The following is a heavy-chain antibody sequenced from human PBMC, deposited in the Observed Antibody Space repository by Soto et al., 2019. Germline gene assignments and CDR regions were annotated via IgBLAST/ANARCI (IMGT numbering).Heavy chain of an antibody. Sequence: TLSPTCTVSAASISNYSRSSIRQPPLNGLEWIGYIYSSGHTNYNPSIKSRVTISVDTSTNQFSLRLSSVTPAYTAVYYCTRDYCTGGICPYNSFDPWGQGTLAT. CDR3: TRDYCTGGICPYNSFDP. CDR1: AASISNYS. CDR2: IYSSGHT. D-gene: IGHD2-15*01. J-gene: IGHJ5*02. V-gene: IGHV4-59*01.